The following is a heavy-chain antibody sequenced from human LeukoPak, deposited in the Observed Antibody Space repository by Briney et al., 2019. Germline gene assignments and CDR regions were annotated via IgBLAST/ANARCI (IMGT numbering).Heavy chain of an antibody. CDR3: ASRSSGYHWGFGY. V-gene: IGHV4-34*01. CDR1: GGSFSGYY. D-gene: IGHD3-22*01. CDR2: INHSGST. Sequence: SETLSLTCAVYGGSFSGYYWSWIRQPPGKGLEWIGEINHSGSTNYNPSLKSRVTISVDTSKNQFSLKLSSVTAADTAVYYCASRSSGYHWGFGYWGQGTLVTVSS. J-gene: IGHJ4*02.